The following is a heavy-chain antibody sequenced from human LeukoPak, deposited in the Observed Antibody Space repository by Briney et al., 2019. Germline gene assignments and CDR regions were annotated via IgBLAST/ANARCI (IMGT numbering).Heavy chain of an antibody. D-gene: IGHD3-9*01. CDR1: GYTLTELS. Sequence: ASVTVSCMVSGYTLTELSIHWVRRAPGKGLEWVGGFDPEDGETIYAQKFQGRVTMTEDTSTDTAYMELSSLRSEDTAVYYCATGRLTLAFDIWGQGTMVTVSS. J-gene: IGHJ3*02. V-gene: IGHV1-24*01. CDR2: FDPEDGET. CDR3: ATGRLTLAFDI.